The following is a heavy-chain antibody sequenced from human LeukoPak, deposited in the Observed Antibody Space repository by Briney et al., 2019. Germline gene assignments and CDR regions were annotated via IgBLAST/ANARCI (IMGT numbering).Heavy chain of an antibody. Sequence: ASETLSLTCTVSGGSISSGGYYWSWIRQHPGKGLEWIGYIYYSGSTYYNPSLKSRVTISVDTSKNQFSLKLTSVTAADTAVYYCARIYGLYQEAMDVWGPGITVTVSS. CDR2: IYYSGST. CDR1: GGSISSGGYY. CDR3: ARIYGLYQEAMDV. V-gene: IGHV4-31*03. J-gene: IGHJ6*02. D-gene: IGHD3-16*02.